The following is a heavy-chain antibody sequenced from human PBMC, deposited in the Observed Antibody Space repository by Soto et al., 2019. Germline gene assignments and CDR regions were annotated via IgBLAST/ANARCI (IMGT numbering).Heavy chain of an antibody. CDR3: AKVRDGHSYFFDY. D-gene: IGHD6-6*01. J-gene: IGHJ4*02. CDR2: IYYSGST. CDR1: GGSISGYY. V-gene: IGHV4-59*01. Sequence: SETLSLTCTVSGGSISGYYWSWIRQPPGKGLEWIGYIYYSGSTTYNPSLKSPVTISVDTSRNQFSLKLSSVTAADTAVYYCAKVRDGHSYFFDYWGQGTLVTVSS.